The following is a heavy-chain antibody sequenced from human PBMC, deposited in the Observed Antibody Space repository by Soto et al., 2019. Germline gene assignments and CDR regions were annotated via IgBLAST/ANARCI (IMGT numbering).Heavy chain of an antibody. CDR1: GFTFSSYG. D-gene: IGHD5-18*01. CDR2: IWYDGSNK. Sequence: QVQLVESGGGVVQPGRSLRLSCAASGFTFSSYGMHWVRQAPGKGLEWVAVIWYDGSNKYYADSVKGRFTISRDNSKNTLYLQMNSLRAEDTAVYYCARDLGLFGDTAMGDYWGQGTLATVSS. J-gene: IGHJ4*02. V-gene: IGHV3-33*01. CDR3: ARDLGLFGDTAMGDY.